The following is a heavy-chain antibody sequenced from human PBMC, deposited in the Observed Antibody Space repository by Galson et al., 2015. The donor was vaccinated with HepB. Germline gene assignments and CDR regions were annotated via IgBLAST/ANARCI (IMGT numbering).Heavy chain of an antibody. CDR1: GFTFSSYG. CDR2: IWYDGSNK. Sequence: SLRLSCAASGFTFSSYGMHWVRQAPGKGLEWVAVIWYDGSNKYYADSVKGRFTISRDDSKNTLYLQMNSLRAEDTAVYYCARDIVVVPAAREALKYGMDVWGQGTTVTVSS. CDR3: ARDIVVVPAAREALKYGMDV. D-gene: IGHD2-2*01. J-gene: IGHJ6*02. V-gene: IGHV3-33*01.